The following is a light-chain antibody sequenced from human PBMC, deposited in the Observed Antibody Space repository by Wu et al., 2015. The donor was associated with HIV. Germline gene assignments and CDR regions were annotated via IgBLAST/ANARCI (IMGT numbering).Light chain of an antibody. CDR3: QQYGSSPLT. CDR2: GAS. V-gene: IGKV3-20*01. J-gene: IGKJ4*01. Sequence: EIVLAQSPGFLSLSPGERATLFCRASQSVRSNYLAWYQHKVGQAPRLLIFGASNRATGIPDRFSGSGSGTDFTLTIRRLESEDFAVYYCQQYGSSPLTFGGGTKVEIK. CDR1: QSVRSNY.